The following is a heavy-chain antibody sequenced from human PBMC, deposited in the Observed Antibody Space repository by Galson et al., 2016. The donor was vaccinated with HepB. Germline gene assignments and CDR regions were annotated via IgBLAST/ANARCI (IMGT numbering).Heavy chain of an antibody. J-gene: IGHJ5*02. D-gene: IGHD1-1*01. V-gene: IGHV4-39*01. CDR3: GRRGTGKNSFDP. CDR2: IYYAGRT. CDR1: GGSISGSSYY. Sequence: SETLSPTCTVSGGSISGSSYYWGWVRQPPGKGLECIGIIYYAGRTYYHPSPKSRVTISVDRSKYQFSLNLTSVTVADTAVYYCGRRGTGKNSFDPWGQGTLVTVSS.